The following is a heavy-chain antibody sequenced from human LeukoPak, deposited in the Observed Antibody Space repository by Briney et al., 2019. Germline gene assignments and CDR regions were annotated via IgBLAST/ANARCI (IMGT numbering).Heavy chain of an antibody. CDR1: GFTFSNYA. D-gene: IGHD2-2*01. CDR3: AREGENIVVVPAANSRLNWFDP. J-gene: IGHJ5*02. CDR2: ISYDGSNK. Sequence: GGSLRLSCAASGFTFSNYAMHWVRQAPGKGLEWVAVISYDGSNKYYADSVKGRFTISRDNSKNTLYLQMNSLRTEDTAVYYCAREGENIVVVPAANSRLNWFDPWGQGTLVTVSS. V-gene: IGHV3-30-3*01.